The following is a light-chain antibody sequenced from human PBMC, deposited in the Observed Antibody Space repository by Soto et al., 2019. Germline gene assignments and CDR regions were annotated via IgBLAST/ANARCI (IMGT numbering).Light chain of an antibody. Sequence: SYELTQPPSLSVAPGQTARISCEEDNIESKSVHWYQQMPGQAPVLVVFDDTDRPSGVPERFSGSNSGNTATLTISRVEAGDEVDYYCQVWDSTNEHEAIFGGGTKLTVL. CDR2: DDT. J-gene: IGLJ2*01. CDR3: QVWDSTNEHEAI. V-gene: IGLV3-21*02. CDR1: NIESKS.